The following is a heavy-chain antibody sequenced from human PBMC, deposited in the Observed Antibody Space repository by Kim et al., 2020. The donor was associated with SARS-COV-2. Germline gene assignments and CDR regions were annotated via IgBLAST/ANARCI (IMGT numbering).Heavy chain of an antibody. CDR2: IYYSGTT. CDR3: ARAHRTIFGVVEYMDV. V-gene: IGHV4-31*03. D-gene: IGHD3-3*01. Sequence: SETLSLTCTVSGGSISSGGYYWSWIRQHPGKGLEWFGYIYYSGTTYYNPSLKCRVTISVDTSKNQFSLKLSSVTAADTAVYYCARAHRTIFGVVEYMDVWGQGTTVTVSS. CDR1: GGSISSGGYY. J-gene: IGHJ6*02.